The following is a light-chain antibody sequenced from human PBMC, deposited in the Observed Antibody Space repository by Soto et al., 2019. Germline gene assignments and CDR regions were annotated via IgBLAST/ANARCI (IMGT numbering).Light chain of an antibody. CDR2: DVN. CDR1: SSDVGGYNY. CDR3: SSYTSSITYV. Sequence: QSALTQPASVSGSPGQSITISCTGASSDVGGYNYVSWYQQRPDEAPKLMIYDVNNRPSGVSNRFSGSKSGNTASLTISGLQAEDEVDYYCSSYTSSITYVFGTGTKLTVL. J-gene: IGLJ1*01. V-gene: IGLV2-14*01.